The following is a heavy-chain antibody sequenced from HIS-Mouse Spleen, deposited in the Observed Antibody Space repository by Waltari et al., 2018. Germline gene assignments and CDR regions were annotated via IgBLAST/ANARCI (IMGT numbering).Heavy chain of an antibody. Sequence: QLQLQESGPGLVKPSETLSLTCTFSGGSISSSSYHWGWIRQHPGKGLVWIGSIYYRGSTYYNPSLKSRVTISVDTSKNQFSLKLSSVTAADTAVYYCAREIPYSSSWYDWYFDLWGRGTLVTVSS. V-gene: IGHV4-39*07. CDR3: AREIPYSSSWYDWYFDL. CDR1: GGSISSSSYH. J-gene: IGHJ2*01. D-gene: IGHD6-13*01. CDR2: IYYRGST.